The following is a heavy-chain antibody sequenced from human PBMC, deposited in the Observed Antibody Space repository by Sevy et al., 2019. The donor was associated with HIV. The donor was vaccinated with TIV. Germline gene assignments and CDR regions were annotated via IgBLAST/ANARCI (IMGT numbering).Heavy chain of an antibody. V-gene: IGHV3-23*01. CDR3: AKGSGPESYHHLQY. CDR2: ITATGGGT. J-gene: IGHJ4*02. CDR1: RLTLDTYA. D-gene: IGHD3-10*01. Sequence: GGSLRLSCADSRLTLDTYAVTWVRQPPGKGLEWVSAITATGGGTYYADSVKGRFTVSRDKSRNTVYLHMNSLRAEDTAVYYCAKGSGPESYHHLQYWGQGTLVTVSS.